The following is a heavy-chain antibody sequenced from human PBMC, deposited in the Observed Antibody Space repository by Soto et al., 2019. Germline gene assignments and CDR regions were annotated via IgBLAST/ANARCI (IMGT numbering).Heavy chain of an antibody. V-gene: IGHV3-30*03. CDR2: ISYDGSNK. CDR1: GFTFSSYG. CDR3: ARDRRLYGMDV. Sequence: GGSLRLSCAASGFTFSSYGMHWVRQAPGKGLEWVAVISYDGSNKYYADSVKGRFTISRDNAKNSLYLQMNSLRAEDTAVYYCARDRRLYGMDVWGQGTTVTVSS. J-gene: IGHJ6*02.